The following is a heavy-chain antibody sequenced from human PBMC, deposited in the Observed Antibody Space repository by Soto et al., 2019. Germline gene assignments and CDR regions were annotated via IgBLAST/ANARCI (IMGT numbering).Heavy chain of an antibody. CDR2: INHSGST. Sequence: SETLSLTCAVYGGSFSGYYWSWIRQPPGKGLEWIGEINHSGSTNYTPSLKSRVTISVDTSKNQFSLKLTSVTAADAAVYYCARGSLVYDSSGYSYFDYWGQGTLVTVSS. CDR1: GGSFSGYY. J-gene: IGHJ4*02. CDR3: ARGSLVYDSSGYSYFDY. D-gene: IGHD3-22*01. V-gene: IGHV4-34*01.